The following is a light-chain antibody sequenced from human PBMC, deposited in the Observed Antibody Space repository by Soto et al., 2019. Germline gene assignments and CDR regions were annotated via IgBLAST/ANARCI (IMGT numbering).Light chain of an antibody. Sequence: EIVLTQSPSTLSFSPWERFTLSGRASESVTNYLAWYQQKPGQAPRLLVYDVSNRATGIPARFSGGGSGTDFTLTISNLEPEDFAVYYCQQRSDWPWTFGQGTKV. J-gene: IGKJ1*01. CDR2: DVS. CDR1: ESVTNY. V-gene: IGKV3-11*01. CDR3: QQRSDWPWT.